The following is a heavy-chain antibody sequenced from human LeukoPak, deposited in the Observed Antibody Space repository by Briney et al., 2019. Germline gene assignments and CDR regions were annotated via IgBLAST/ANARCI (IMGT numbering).Heavy chain of an antibody. V-gene: IGHV4-39*01. J-gene: IGHJ4*02. CDR3: ARGVVWFGELLYYFDY. Sequence: PSETLSLTCTVSGGSISSSSYYWGWIRQPPGKGLEWIGSIYYSGSTYYNPSLKSRVTISVDTSKNQFSLKLSSVTAADTAVYYCARGVVWFGELLYYFDYWGQGTLVTVSS. D-gene: IGHD3-10*01. CDR1: GGSISSSSYY. CDR2: IYYSGST.